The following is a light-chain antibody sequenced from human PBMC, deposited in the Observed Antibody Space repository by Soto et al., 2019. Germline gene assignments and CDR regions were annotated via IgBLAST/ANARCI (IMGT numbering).Light chain of an antibody. V-gene: IGKV3-20*01. Sequence: EIVLTQSPGTLSLSPGERATLSCRASQSVRSSYLAWYQQKLGQAPGLLIYGVSNRATGIPDRFSGSGSGTDFTLTISRLESEDFAVYYCQQYGTSPRTFGQGNKVEIQ. J-gene: IGKJ1*01. CDR1: QSVRSSY. CDR3: QQYGTSPRT. CDR2: GVS.